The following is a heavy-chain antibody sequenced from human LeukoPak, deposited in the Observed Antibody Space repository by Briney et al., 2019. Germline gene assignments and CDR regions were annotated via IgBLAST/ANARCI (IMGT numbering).Heavy chain of an antibody. CDR1: GYSVSSKSAS. Sequence: SQTLSLTCAISGYSVSSKSASWNWIRQSPSRGLEWLGRTYYRSKWNNEYAVCLKGRLTNSPDTSKNQFYLQLNSVTPEATAVYYCAILGPPADCWGQGTLVTVSS. V-gene: IGHV6-1*01. CDR3: AILGPPADC. D-gene: IGHD3/OR15-3a*01. CDR2: TYYRSKWNN. J-gene: IGHJ1*01.